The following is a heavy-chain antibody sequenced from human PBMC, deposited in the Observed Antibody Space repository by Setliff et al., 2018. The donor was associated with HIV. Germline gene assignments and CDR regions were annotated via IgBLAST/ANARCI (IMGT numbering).Heavy chain of an antibody. CDR3: ARDRESSSWYYYYYYGMDV. V-gene: IGHV4-61*02. J-gene: IGHJ6*02. D-gene: IGHD6-13*01. Sequence: SETLSLTCTASGGSINSGSYYWSWIRQPAGKGLEWIGRIYTSGSTNYNPSLKSRVTISVDTSKNQFSPKLSSVTAADTAVYYCARDRESSSWYYYYYYGMDVWGQGTTVTVSS. CDR1: GGSINSGSYY. CDR2: IYTSGST.